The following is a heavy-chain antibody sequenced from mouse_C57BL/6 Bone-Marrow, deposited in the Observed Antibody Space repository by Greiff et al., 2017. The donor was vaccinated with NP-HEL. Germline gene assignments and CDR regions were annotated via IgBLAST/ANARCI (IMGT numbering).Heavy chain of an antibody. J-gene: IGHJ2*01. CDR3: ATGCYPEY. CDR2: FDPENGDT. CDR1: GFNIKDDY. D-gene: IGHD2-12*01. Sequence: VQLQQSGAELVRPGASVKLSCTASGFNIKDDYMHWVKQRPEQGLEWIGWFDPENGDTEFVSKFRGKATITGDTSFNTAYLQISSLTSEDTAVYYCATGCYPEYWGQGTTLTVGS. V-gene: IGHV14-4*01.